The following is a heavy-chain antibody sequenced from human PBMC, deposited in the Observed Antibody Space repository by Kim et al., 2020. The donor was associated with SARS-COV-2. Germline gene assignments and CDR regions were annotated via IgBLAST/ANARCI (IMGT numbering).Heavy chain of an antibody. Sequence: SAQKFPGRVTIAADESTSTACVELSSLGSEDTAVYYCARCRSGWYLGFDDWGQGTLVTVSS. D-gene: IGHD6-13*01. V-gene: IGHV1-69*01. CDR3: ARCRSGWYLGFDD. J-gene: IGHJ4*02.